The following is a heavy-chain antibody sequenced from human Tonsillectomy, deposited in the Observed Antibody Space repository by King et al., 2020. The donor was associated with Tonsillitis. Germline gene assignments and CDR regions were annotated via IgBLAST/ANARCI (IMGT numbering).Heavy chain of an antibody. D-gene: IGHD3-22*01. J-gene: IGHJ4*02. CDR2: ISYSGST. V-gene: IGHV4-59*01. Sequence: QLQESGPGLVKPSETLSLTCTVSGGSISSYYWSWIRQPPGKGLEWIGYISYSGSTNYNPTLKSRVTISVDTSKNQFSLKLSSVTAADTAVYYCARYYDSSGYFDYWGQGTLVTVSS. CDR1: GGSISSYY. CDR3: ARYYDSSGYFDY.